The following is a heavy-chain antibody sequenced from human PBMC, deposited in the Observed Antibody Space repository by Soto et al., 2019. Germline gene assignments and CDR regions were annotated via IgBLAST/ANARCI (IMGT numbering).Heavy chain of an antibody. CDR2: ISYGGAND. V-gene: IGHV3-30*03. CDR3: ARRPRSGSYTSCYTVDY. J-gene: IGHJ4*02. D-gene: IGHD2-2*02. CDR1: GFTFNSHA. Sequence: QVQLVESGGGVVQPGRSLGLTCAGSGFTFNSHAMRWVRQAPVKGLEWLAVISYGGANDYYADSVKGRFTISRDNSQNALFLQMTRLRPEDTAVDYCARRPRSGSYTSCYTVDYWGQGTLVTVSS.